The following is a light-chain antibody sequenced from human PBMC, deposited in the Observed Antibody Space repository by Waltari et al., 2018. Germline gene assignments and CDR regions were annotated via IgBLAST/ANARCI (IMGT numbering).Light chain of an antibody. J-gene: IGLJ1*01. Sequence: QSALTQPASVSGSPGQSITISCTGTSSDVGGYNYVSWYQQPPGKAPKHMIYEVSNRPSGVSKRFSGAKSGNTASLTIFGLQAEDEADYYCRSYTSSSTLHVFGTGTKVTVL. V-gene: IGLV2-14*01. CDR2: EVS. CDR1: SSDVGGYNY. CDR3: RSYTSSSTLHV.